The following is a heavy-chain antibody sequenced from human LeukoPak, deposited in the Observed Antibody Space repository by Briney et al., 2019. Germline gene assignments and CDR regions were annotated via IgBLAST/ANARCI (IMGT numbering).Heavy chain of an antibody. Sequence: GGSLRLSCAASGFTFSSYGMSWVRQAPGKGLEWVSAISGSGGSTYYADSVKGRFTISRDNSKNTLYLQMNSLRAEDTAVYYCARSRIAAATYFDYWGQGTLVTVSS. V-gene: IGHV3-23*01. CDR3: ARSRIAAATYFDY. CDR2: ISGSGGST. D-gene: IGHD6-13*01. CDR1: GFTFSSYG. J-gene: IGHJ4*02.